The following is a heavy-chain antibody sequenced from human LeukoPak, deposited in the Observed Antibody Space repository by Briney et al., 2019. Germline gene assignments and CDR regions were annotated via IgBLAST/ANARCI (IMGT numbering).Heavy chain of an antibody. V-gene: IGHV1-69*04. Sequence: SVKVSCNGSAGTFSSYAISWVRHAPGQGLEWMGRIIPILGIANYAQKFQGRVTITADKSKSTAYMELSSEHCEHRGLYYCARGGRDGYNYPSFDYWGQGTLVTVSS. CDR1: AGTFSSYA. CDR2: IIPILGIA. J-gene: IGHJ4*02. D-gene: IGHD5-24*01. CDR3: ARGGRDGYNYPSFDY.